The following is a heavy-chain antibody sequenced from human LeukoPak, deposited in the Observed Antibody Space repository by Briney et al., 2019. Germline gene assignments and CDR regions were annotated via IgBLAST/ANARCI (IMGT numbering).Heavy chain of an antibody. CDR1: GGSFSGYY. V-gene: IGHV4-34*01. CDR3: ARDSSSWVGFDY. Sequence: SETLSLTCAVYGGSFSGYYWSWIRQPPGKGLEWIGEINHSGSTNYNPSLKSRVTISVDTSKNQFSLKLSSVTAADTAVYYCARDSSSWVGFDYWGQGTLVTVSS. D-gene: IGHD6-13*01. J-gene: IGHJ4*02. CDR2: INHSGST.